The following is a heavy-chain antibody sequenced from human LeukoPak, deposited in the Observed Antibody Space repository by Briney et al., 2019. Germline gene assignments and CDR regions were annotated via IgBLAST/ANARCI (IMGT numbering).Heavy chain of an antibody. J-gene: IGHJ4*02. D-gene: IGHD6-13*01. CDR2: INHSGST. CDR1: GGSFSGYF. Sequence: SETLSLTCAVYGGSFSGYFWSWIRQPPGKGLEWIGEINHSGSTNYNPSLKSRVTISVDTSKNQFSLKLNSVTAADTAVYYCARGRWHPSVRVDHWGQGTLVTVSS. CDR3: ARGRWHPSVRVDH. V-gene: IGHV4-34*01.